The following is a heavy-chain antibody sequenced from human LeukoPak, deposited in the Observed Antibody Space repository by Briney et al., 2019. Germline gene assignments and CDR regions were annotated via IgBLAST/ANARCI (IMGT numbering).Heavy chain of an antibody. CDR2: ISSSSSYI. D-gene: IGHD3-3*01. CDR1: GFTFSSYS. Sequence: GGSLRLSCAASGFTFSSYSMNWVRQAPGKGLEWVSSISSSSSYIYYADSVKGRFTISRDNAKNSLYLQMNSLRAEDTAVYDCARVPHFGVVIMVYFDYWGQGTLVTVSS. CDR3: ARVPHFGVVIMVYFDY. J-gene: IGHJ4*02. V-gene: IGHV3-21*01.